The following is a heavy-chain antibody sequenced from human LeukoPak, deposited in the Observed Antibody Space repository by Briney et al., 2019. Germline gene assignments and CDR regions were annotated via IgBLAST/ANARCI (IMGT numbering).Heavy chain of an antibody. CDR3: ARDHIVVVPAAHGGSWFDP. CDR2: IIPIFGTA. CDR1: GGTFSSYA. D-gene: IGHD2-2*01. Sequence: ASVKVSCKASGGTFSSYAISWVRQAPGQGLEWMGGIIPIFGTANYAQKFQGRVTITADESTSTAYMELSSLRSEDTAVYYCARDHIVVVPAAHGGSWFDPWGQGTLVTVSS. V-gene: IGHV1-69*13. J-gene: IGHJ5*02.